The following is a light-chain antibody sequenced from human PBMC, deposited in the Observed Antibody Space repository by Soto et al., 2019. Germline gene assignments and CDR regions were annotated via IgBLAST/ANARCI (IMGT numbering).Light chain of an antibody. V-gene: IGLV7-46*01. J-gene: IGLJ1*01. Sequence: QAVVTQEPSLTVSPGGTVTLTCSSSTGAVTNGHYPYWFQQKPGQAPRTLIYDTTNRHSWTPARFSGSLLGGKAALTLSGAQPEDEAEYYCLLSYNGPYVFGTGTKVTAL. CDR1: TGAVTNGHY. CDR2: DTT. CDR3: LLSYNGPYV.